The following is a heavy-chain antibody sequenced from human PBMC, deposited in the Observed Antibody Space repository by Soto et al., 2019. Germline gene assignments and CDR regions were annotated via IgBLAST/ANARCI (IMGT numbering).Heavy chain of an antibody. CDR2: ISGYGDP. V-gene: IGHV1-18*01. CDR1: GYTFSRFG. Sequence: VQLVQSAAEVQKPGASVRVSCETSGYTFSRFGIGWVRQAPEQGLEWMGWISGYGDPDYAQKFQGSLTMTTDTSTSTVYVELSSLSSDDTAVYDCARSGEGNWFESWGQGTLVTVSS. D-gene: IGHD7-27*01. CDR3: ARSGEGNWFES. J-gene: IGHJ5*01.